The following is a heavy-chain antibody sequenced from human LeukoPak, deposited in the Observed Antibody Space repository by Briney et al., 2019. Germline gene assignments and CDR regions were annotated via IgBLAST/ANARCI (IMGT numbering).Heavy chain of an antibody. CDR3: ARGPSAGGYDYVWGSYRYTGQDY. Sequence: PGRSLRLSCAASGFTFSSCAMHWVRQAPGKGLEWVAVISYDGSNKYYADSVKGRFTISRDNSKNTLYLQMNSLRAEDTAVYYCARGPSAGGYDYVWGSYRYTGQDYWGQGTLVTVSS. CDR2: ISYDGSNK. CDR1: GFTFSSCA. D-gene: IGHD3-16*02. J-gene: IGHJ4*02. V-gene: IGHV3-30*04.